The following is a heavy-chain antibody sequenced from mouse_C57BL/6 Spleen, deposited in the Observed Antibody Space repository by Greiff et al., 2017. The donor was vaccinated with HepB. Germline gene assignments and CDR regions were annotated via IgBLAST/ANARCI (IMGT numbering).Heavy chain of an antibody. J-gene: IGHJ4*01. V-gene: IGHV2-5*01. CDR3: AKNPELGRGAMGY. CDR2: IWRGGST. Sequence: QVQLQQSGPGLVQPSQSLSITCTVSGFSLTSYGVHWVRQSPGKGLEWLGVIWRGGSTDYNAAFMSRLSITKDNSKSQVFFKMNSLQADDTAIYYCAKNPELGRGAMGYWGQGTSVTVSS. CDR1: GFSLTSYG. D-gene: IGHD4-1*01.